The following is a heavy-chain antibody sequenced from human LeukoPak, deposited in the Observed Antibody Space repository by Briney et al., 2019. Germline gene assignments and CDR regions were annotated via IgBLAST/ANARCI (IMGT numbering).Heavy chain of an antibody. V-gene: IGHV4-4*07. J-gene: IGHJ4*02. Sequence: SETLSLTCTVSGGSISSYYLSWIRQPAGKGLEWIGRIYSRGTTYNPSLKDRVTMSADTSRNHVSLTLNSVTAADTAVYYCARGPTYQPIDVWSQGTLVTVSS. CDR3: ARGPTYQPIDV. CDR1: GGSISSYY. CDR2: IYSRGT. D-gene: IGHD2-2*01.